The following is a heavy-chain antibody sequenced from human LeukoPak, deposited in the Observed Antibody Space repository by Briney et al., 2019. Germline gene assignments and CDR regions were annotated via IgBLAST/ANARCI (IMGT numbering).Heavy chain of an antibody. J-gene: IGHJ4*02. D-gene: IGHD3-9*01. Sequence: PGGSLSLSCAASGFTFDDYAMHWVRQAPGKGLEWVSLISGDGGSTYYAGSVKGRFTISTDNSKNSLYLQMNSLITEDTALYYCAKDISYDILTGFFDYWGQGTLVTVSS. V-gene: IGHV3-43*02. CDR3: AKDISYDILTGFFDY. CDR1: GFTFDDYA. CDR2: ISGDGGST.